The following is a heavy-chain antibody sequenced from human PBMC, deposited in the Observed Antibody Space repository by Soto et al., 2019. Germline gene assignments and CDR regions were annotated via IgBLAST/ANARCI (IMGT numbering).Heavy chain of an antibody. V-gene: IGHV4-31*03. CDR3: ARVTSFGDFCSGHPRDYYYYLDV. CDR1: GVSLSSVFYY. D-gene: IGHD3-3*01. Sequence: PSETPSLTCTFSGVSLSSVFYYLRWIRPHPGKGLEWIGYIYYSGSTYYNPSLKSRVTISVDTSKNQFSLKLSSVTAADTAVYYCARVTSFGDFCSGHPRDYYYYLDVRGKGTTVTVSS. J-gene: IGHJ6*03. CDR2: IYYSGST.